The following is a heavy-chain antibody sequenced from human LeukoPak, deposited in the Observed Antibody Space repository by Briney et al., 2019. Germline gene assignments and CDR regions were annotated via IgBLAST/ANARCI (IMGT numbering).Heavy chain of an antibody. CDR1: GFTFDDYT. D-gene: IGHD5-24*01. CDR2: ISWDAGST. CDR3: AKHREVAKIRGYYFDY. Sequence: GGSLRLSCAASGFTFDDYTMHWVRQAPGKGLEWVSLISWDAGSTFYADSVKSRFTISRDNSKNSLYLQMNSLRTEDTALYYCAKHREVAKIRGYYFDYWGQGTLVTVSS. J-gene: IGHJ4*02. V-gene: IGHV3-43*01.